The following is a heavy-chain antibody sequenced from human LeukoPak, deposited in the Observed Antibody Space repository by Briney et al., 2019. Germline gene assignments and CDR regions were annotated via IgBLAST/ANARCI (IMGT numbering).Heavy chain of an antibody. CDR1: GITLSNYG. Sequence: PGGSLRLSCAVSGITLSNYGMSWVRQAPGKGLEWVAGIGGSGGRTNYADSVKGRFTISRDSPKNTLYLQMNSLRAEDTAVYFCAKRGVVIRVILVGFHKEAYYFDSWGQGALVIVSS. CDR2: IGGSGGRT. CDR3: AKRGVVIRVILVGFHKEAYYFDS. V-gene: IGHV3-23*01. D-gene: IGHD3-22*01. J-gene: IGHJ4*02.